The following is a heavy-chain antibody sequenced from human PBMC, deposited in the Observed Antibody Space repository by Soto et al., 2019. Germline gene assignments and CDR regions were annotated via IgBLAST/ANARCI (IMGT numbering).Heavy chain of an antibody. V-gene: IGHV1-18*01. J-gene: IGHJ4*02. CDR3: ARGRHDYGDYEDMPNVDY. CDR1: GYTFTSYG. CDR2: ISAYNGNT. D-gene: IGHD4-17*01. Sequence: GASVKVSCKASGYTFTSYGISWVRQAPGQGLEWMGWISAYNGNTNYAQKLQGRVTMTTDTSTSTAYMELRSLRSDDTAVYYCARGRHDYGDYEDMPNVDYWGQGTLVTVSS.